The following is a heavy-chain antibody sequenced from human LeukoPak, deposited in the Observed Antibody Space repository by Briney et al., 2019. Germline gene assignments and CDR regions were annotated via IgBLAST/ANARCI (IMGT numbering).Heavy chain of an antibody. D-gene: IGHD3-10*01. CDR2: INPSGDST. Sequence: ASVKVSCKASGYTFTSYNMHWVRQAPGQGLEWMGIINPSGDSTSYTEKFQGRVSMTKDTLTSTVYMELSSLRSEDTAVYYCARGAYSGTGSYYDYWGQGTLVTVSS. V-gene: IGHV1-46*01. CDR1: GYTFTSYN. J-gene: IGHJ4*02. CDR3: ARGAYSGTGSYYDY.